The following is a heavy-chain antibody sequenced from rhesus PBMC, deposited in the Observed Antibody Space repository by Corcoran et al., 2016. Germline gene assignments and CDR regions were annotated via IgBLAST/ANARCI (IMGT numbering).Heavy chain of an antibody. CDR2: IYGSGGST. V-gene: IGHV4-93*01. CDR1: GGSISSSNW. J-gene: IGHJ4*01. D-gene: IGHD6-25*01. CDR3: ARGYSGTWAFDY. Sequence: QVQLQESGPAVVKPSETLSLTCAVSGGSISSSNWWSWILQSPGKGLELIVDIYGSGGSTEYNPSLKSRITISKDTSKNQFTLKLSSVTAADTAVYYCARGYSGTWAFDYWGQGVLVTVSS.